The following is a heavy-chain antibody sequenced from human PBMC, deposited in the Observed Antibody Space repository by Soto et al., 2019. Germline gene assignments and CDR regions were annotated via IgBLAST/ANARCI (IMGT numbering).Heavy chain of an antibody. CDR2: IYDSGRT. V-gene: IGHV4-31*03. CDR1: GGSISSGGYY. CDR3: ARSPEATVTAFDY. J-gene: IGHJ4*02. D-gene: IGHD4-17*01. Sequence: QVQLQESGPGLVKPSQTLSLTCTVSGGSISSGGYYWSWIRQHPGKGLEWIGYIYDSGRTYYNPSLKRRVTIAVDTSKNQFSLKLSSVTAADTAVYYCARSPEATVTAFDYWGQGTLVTVSS.